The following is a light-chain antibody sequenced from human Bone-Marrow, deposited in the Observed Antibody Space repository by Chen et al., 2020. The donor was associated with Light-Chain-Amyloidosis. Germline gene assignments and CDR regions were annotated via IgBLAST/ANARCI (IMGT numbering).Light chain of an antibody. V-gene: IGLV2-23*02. CDR3: CSYAGSRTRV. Sequence: QSALAQPASVSGSPGQSITISCTGTSSDVGTYNLVSWYQQHPGRAPKLMIYEVTKRPSGISDRFSGSKSGNTASLTISGLQAEEEADYYCCSYAGSRTRVFGGGTKLTVL. J-gene: IGLJ3*02. CDR2: EVT. CDR1: SSDVGTYNL.